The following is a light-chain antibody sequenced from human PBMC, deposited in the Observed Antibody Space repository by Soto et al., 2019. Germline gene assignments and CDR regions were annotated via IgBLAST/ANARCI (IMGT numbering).Light chain of an antibody. CDR3: MQGKHWPFT. CDR2: KVS. CDR1: QSLVSSDGDTY. V-gene: IGKV2-30*01. J-gene: IGKJ3*01. Sequence: DVVMTQSPLSLPVTLGQPASISCRSSQSLVSSDGDTYLNWFQQRPGQSPRRLIYKVSNRDSGVPDRVSGSGSGTDFTLKISRVEAEDVAMYFCMQGKHWPFTFGPGTKVEIK.